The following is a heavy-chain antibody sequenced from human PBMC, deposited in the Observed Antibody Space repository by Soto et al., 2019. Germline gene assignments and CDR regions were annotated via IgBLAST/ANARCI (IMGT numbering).Heavy chain of an antibody. CDR3: VGSLMSRAMESFDY. V-gene: IGHV4-59*01. J-gene: IGHJ4*02. CDR2: ISYTVDA. D-gene: IGHD5-18*01. Sequence: VPLQGSGPGLVKPSEPLSPPCSVSAGSLSRYYWGWVRQSPGEGLEWIAHISYTVDASYNPSLKSRVTISLDTSKNQIALSLMSVTAADTAVYYCVGSLMSRAMESFDYWGQGTLVTVTS. CDR1: AGSLSRYY.